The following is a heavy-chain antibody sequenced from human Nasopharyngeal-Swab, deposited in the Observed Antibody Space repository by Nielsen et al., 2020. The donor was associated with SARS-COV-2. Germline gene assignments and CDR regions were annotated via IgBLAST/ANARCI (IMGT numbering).Heavy chain of an antibody. V-gene: IGHV3-23*01. D-gene: IGHD5-18*01. CDR1: GFTFSSYA. CDR2: LSGSGGST. Sequence: GESLKISCAASGFTFSSYAMSWVRQAPGKGLEWVSALSGSGGSTYYADSVKGRFTISRNNSKNTLYLQMNSLRAEDTAVYYCARAETGYSYGYPFDYWGQGTLVTVSS. CDR3: ARAETGYSYGYPFDY. J-gene: IGHJ4*02.